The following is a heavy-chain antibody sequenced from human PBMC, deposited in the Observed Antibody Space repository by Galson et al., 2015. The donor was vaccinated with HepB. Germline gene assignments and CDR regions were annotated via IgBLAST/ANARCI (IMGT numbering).Heavy chain of an antibody. CDR1: GFTFSSYA. Sequence: SLRLSCAASGFTFSSYAMSWVRQAPGKGLEWVSAISGSGGSTYYADSVKGRFTISRDNSKNTLYLQMNSLRAEDTAVYYCAKGKAARITMIVVVITLFDYWGQGTLVTVSS. CDR3: AKGKAARITMIVVVITLFDY. J-gene: IGHJ4*02. CDR2: ISGSGGST. D-gene: IGHD3-22*01. V-gene: IGHV3-23*01.